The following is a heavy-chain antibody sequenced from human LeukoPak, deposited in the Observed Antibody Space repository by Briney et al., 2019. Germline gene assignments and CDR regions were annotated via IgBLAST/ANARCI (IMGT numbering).Heavy chain of an antibody. Sequence: SGGSLRLSCAASGFNFSDYYINWVRQAPGKGLEWVSSISSSGGYRYYADSVKGRFTISRDNAKSSLYLQMYSLRAEDTAVYFCARGKLLYFDFDYWGQGTLVTVSS. CDR2: ISSSGGYR. CDR1: GFNFSDYY. D-gene: IGHD3-9*01. J-gene: IGHJ4*02. V-gene: IGHV3-21*01. CDR3: ARGKLLYFDFDY.